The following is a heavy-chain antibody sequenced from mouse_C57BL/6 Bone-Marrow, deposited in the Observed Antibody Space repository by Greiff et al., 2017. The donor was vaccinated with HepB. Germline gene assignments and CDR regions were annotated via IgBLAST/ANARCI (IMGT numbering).Heavy chain of an antibody. D-gene: IGHD2-2*01. Sequence: EVQLQESGPELVKPGDSVKISCKASGYSFTGYFMHWVMQSHGKSLEWIGRINPYNGDTFYNQKFKGKATLTVDKSSSTAHIQLRSLTSEDSAVYYCAREDLLWLRREAMDYWGQGTSVTVSS. CDR2: INPYNGDT. V-gene: IGHV1-20*01. CDR1: GYSFTGYF. CDR3: AREDLLWLRREAMDY. J-gene: IGHJ4*01.